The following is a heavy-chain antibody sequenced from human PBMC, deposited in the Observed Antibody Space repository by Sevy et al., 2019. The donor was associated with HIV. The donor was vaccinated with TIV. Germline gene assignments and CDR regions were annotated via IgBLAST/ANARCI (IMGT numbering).Heavy chain of an antibody. CDR1: GHTFTSYD. J-gene: IGHJ4*02. CDR3: ARAGSGWYDHYFDP. CDR2: MNPNSGNT. D-gene: IGHD6-19*01. Sequence: ASVKVSCKASGHTFTSYDINWVRQATGQGLEWMGWMNPNSGNTGYEQKFQGRVTMTRNTSISTAYMELRSLRSEDTAMYYCARAGSGWYDHYFDPWGQGTRVTVSS. V-gene: IGHV1-8*01.